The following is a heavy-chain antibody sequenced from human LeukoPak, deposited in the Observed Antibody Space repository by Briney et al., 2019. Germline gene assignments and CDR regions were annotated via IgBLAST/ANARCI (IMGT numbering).Heavy chain of an antibody. Sequence: AGGSLRLSCAASGFIFSRYVMTWVRQAPGKGLEWVSAISGSGGSTYYADSVKGRFTISRDNSKNTLYLQMNSLRVEDTAIYYCVYDQPSWGQGTLVTVSS. CDR3: VYDQPS. V-gene: IGHV3-23*01. D-gene: IGHD1-14*01. CDR2: ISGSGGST. J-gene: IGHJ4*02. CDR1: GFIFSRYV.